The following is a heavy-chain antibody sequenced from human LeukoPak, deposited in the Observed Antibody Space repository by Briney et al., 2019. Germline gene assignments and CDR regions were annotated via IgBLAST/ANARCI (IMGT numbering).Heavy chain of an antibody. D-gene: IGHD7-27*01. CDR2: IYSGGGT. V-gene: IGHV3-53*01. Sequence: GGSLRLSCAASGFTVSNNYMSWVRQAPGKGLEWVSLIYSGGGTYYADSVKGRFTISRDNSKNTLYLQMNSLRAEDTAVYYCARSRNWVFDYWGQGTLVTVSS. CDR1: GFTVSNNY. J-gene: IGHJ4*02. CDR3: ARSRNWVFDY.